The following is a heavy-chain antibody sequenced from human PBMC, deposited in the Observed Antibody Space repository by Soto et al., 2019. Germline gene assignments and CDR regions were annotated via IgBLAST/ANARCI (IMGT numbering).Heavy chain of an antibody. Sequence: PGGSLRLSCAASGFTFSSYGMHWVRQAPGKGLEWVAVISYDGSNKYYADSVKGRFTISRDNSKNTLYLQMNSLRAEDTAVYYCAKGPIGGAIAFFDYWGQGTLVTVSS. CDR3: AKGPIGGAIAFFDY. J-gene: IGHJ4*02. V-gene: IGHV3-30*18. CDR1: GFTFSSYG. D-gene: IGHD6-25*01. CDR2: ISYDGSNK.